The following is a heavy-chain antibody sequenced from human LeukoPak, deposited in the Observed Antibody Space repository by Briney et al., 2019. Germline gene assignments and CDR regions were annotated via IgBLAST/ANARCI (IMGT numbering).Heavy chain of an antibody. J-gene: IGHJ4*02. Sequence: ASVKVSCKASGYTFTSYYMHWVRQAPGQGLEWMGWINPNSGGTNYAQKFQGRVTMTRDTSISTAYMELSRLRSDDTAVYYCAREWGEGDYYGSEQGYWGQGTLVTVSS. D-gene: IGHD3-10*01. CDR1: GYTFTSYY. V-gene: IGHV1-2*02. CDR2: INPNSGGT. CDR3: AREWGEGDYYGSEQGY.